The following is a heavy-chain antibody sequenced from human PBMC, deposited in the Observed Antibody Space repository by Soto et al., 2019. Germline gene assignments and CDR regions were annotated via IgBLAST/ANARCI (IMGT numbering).Heavy chain of an antibody. V-gene: IGHV1-69*12. D-gene: IGHD3-3*01. CDR1: GGTFSNSA. CDR2: IIPIFGST. Sequence: QVQLVQSGAEVRKPGSSVKVSCKASGGTFSNSAITWVRQAPGQGLEWVGGIIPIFGSTNYAQKFQGRVTSTAHESTSKAYMELSSLTSEDTAVYYCARDGDLRSDFWSGPLGGGWFDPWGQGTLVTVSS. CDR3: ARDGDLRSDFWSGPLGGGWFDP. J-gene: IGHJ5*02.